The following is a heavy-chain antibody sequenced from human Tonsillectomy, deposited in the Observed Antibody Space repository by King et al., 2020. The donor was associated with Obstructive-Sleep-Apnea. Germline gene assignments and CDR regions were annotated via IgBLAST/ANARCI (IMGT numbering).Heavy chain of an antibody. CDR3: ARGVPTIAAAGTWGDY. V-gene: IGHV5-51*01. CDR2: IYPGDSDT. J-gene: IGHJ4*02. Sequence: GQLVQSGAEVKKPGESLKISCKGSGYSFTSYWIVWVRQMPGKGLEWMGIIYPGDSDTRYSPSFQGQVTISADKSISTAYLQWSSLKASDTAMYYCARGVPTIAAAGTWGDYWGQGTLVTVSS. CDR1: GYSFTSYW. D-gene: IGHD6-13*01.